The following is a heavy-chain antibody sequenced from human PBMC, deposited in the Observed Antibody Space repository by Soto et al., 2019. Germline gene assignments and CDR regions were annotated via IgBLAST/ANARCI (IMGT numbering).Heavy chain of an antibody. CDR1: GFTFSSYW. Sequence: AGGSLRLSCAASGFTFSSYWMHWVRQAPGKGLVWVSRINSDGSSTSYADSVKGRFTISRDNAKNTLYLQMNSLRAEDTAVYYCARDYDSSSCYRSNWFDPWGQGTLVTVSS. CDR3: ARDYDSSSCYRSNWFDP. D-gene: IGHD6-13*01. V-gene: IGHV3-74*01. J-gene: IGHJ5*02. CDR2: INSDGSST.